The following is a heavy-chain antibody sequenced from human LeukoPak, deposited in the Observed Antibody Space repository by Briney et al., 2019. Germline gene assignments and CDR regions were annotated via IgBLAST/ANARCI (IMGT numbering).Heavy chain of an antibody. CDR2: ISSSGSTI. V-gene: IGHV3-48*04. Sequence: GGSLRLSCAASGFTFSSYSIDWVRQAPGQGLEWVSYISSSGSTIYYADSVKGRFTIPRDNAKNSLYLQMSNLRAEDTAVYFCARGGGLDVWGQGATVTVSS. D-gene: IGHD3-16*01. J-gene: IGHJ6*02. CDR3: ARGGGLDV. CDR1: GFTFSSYS.